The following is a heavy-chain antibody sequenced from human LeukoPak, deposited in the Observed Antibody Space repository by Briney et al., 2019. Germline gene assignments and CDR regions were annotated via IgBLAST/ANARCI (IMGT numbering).Heavy chain of an antibody. CDR1: GVSISRYY. CDR2: IYDSGRT. J-gene: IGHJ5*02. Sequence: SETLSLTCTVSGVSISRYYWSWIRQPPGKGVEWIGYIYDSGRTNYNPSLKTRVSISVDTSKNQFSLKLSSVTAADTAVYYCARGGNCSGGSCYLYNWFDPWGQGTLVTVSS. CDR3: ARGGNCSGGSCYLYNWFDP. V-gene: IGHV4-59*08. D-gene: IGHD2-15*01.